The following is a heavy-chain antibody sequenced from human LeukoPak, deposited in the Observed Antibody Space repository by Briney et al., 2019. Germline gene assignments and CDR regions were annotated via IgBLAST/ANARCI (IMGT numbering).Heavy chain of an antibody. V-gene: IGHV3-7*03. CDR3: AREEGSGWYGYFDL. D-gene: IGHD6-19*01. J-gene: IGHJ2*01. Sequence: GGSLRLSCAASGFTFSSYWMSWVRQAPGKGLEWAANIKQDGSEKYYVDSVKGRFTISRDNAKNSLYLQMNSLRAEDTAVYYCAREEGSGWYGYFDLWGRGTLVTVSS. CDR2: IKQDGSEK. CDR1: GFTFSSYW.